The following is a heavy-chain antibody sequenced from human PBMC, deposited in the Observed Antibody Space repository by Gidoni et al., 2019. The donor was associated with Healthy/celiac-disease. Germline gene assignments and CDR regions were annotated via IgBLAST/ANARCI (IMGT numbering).Heavy chain of an antibody. CDR1: GGAFSSYA. D-gene: IGHD1-26*01. Sequence: QVQLVQSGAEVKKPGSSVKVSCKASGGAFSSYAISWVRQAPGKGLEWMGGIVPIFGTANYGQKFQGRVTITADESTCTADMELSNLRSEDTAVYYCARRSWVLLHDAFDIWGQGTMVTVSS. J-gene: IGHJ3*02. CDR3: ARRSWVLLHDAFDI. CDR2: IVPIFGTA. V-gene: IGHV1-69*01.